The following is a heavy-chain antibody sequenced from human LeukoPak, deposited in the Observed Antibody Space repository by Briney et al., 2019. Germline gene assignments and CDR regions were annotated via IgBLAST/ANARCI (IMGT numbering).Heavy chain of an antibody. V-gene: IGHV1-8*01. Sequence: GASVKVSCMASGYTFTSYDINWVGQATGQGLEWMGWMNPNSGNTGYAQKFQGRVTMTRNTSISTAYMELSSLRSEDTAVYYCARRLSGGWDDTFDYWGQGTLVTVSS. CDR3: ARRLSGGWDDTFDY. D-gene: IGHD6-19*01. J-gene: IGHJ4*02. CDR1: GYTFTSYD. CDR2: MNPNSGNT.